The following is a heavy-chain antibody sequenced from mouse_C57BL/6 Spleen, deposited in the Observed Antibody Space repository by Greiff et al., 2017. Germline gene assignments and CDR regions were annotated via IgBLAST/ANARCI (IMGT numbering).Heavy chain of an antibody. V-gene: IGHV1-69*01. D-gene: IGHD2-2*01. CDR3: ARSGGLRAWFAY. CDR2: IDPSDSYT. J-gene: IGHJ3*01. Sequence: QVQLQQPGAELVMPGASVKLSCKASGYTFTSYWMHWVKQRPGQGLEWIGEIDPSDSYTNYTQKFKGKSTLTVDKSSSTAYMQLSSLTSEDAAVYYCARSGGLRAWFAYWGQGTLVTVSA. CDR1: GYTFTSYW.